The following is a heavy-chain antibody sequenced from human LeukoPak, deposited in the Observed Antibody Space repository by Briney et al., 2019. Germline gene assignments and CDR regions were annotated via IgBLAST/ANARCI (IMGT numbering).Heavy chain of an antibody. J-gene: IGHJ3*02. CDR3: ARGAIVVVTAVRGGDAFDI. Sequence: GKSLRLSCAASGFSFSSYAIQWVRQAPGTGLEWVAGISYDVAKKYYADVVKGRFTLSKDTSKRTLYLQMNSLRAEDTAVYYCARGAIVVVTAVRGGDAFDIWGQGTMVTVSS. V-gene: IGHV3-33*08. D-gene: IGHD2-21*02. CDR2: ISYDVAKK. CDR1: GFSFSSYA.